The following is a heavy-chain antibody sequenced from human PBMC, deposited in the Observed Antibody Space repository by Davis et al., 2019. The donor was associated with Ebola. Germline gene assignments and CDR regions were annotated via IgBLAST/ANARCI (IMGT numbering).Heavy chain of an antibody. J-gene: IGHJ6*04. D-gene: IGHD3-22*01. CDR1: GFTFSSYA. CDR3: AREGWKYYYDNSGYHTYYGMDV. CDR2: ISSSSSTI. Sequence: GESLKISCAASGFTFSSYAMNWVRQAPGKGLEWVSYISSSSSTIYYADSVKGRFTISRDNAKNSLYLQMNSLRDEDTAVYYCAREGWKYYYDNSGYHTYYGMDVWGKGTTVTVSS. V-gene: IGHV3-48*02.